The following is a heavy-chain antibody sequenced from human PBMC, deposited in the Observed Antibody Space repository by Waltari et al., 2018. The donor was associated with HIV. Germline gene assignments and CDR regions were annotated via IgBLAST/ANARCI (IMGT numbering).Heavy chain of an antibody. V-gene: IGHV1-46*01. CDR1: GYTFSDYY. CDR3: ARDGNCTDGTCYFKGIDP. D-gene: IGHD2-8*01. J-gene: IGHJ5*02. Sequence: QVQLVQSGAEVKKPGASVTVSCKTSGYTFSDYYMYWVRQAPGQGLEWMGIINPSDGSTSYPQKCQGRVTMTSDTSTSTVYMEVISLRSEDTAVYYCARDGNCTDGTCYFKGIDPWGQGTLVTVSS. CDR2: INPSDGST.